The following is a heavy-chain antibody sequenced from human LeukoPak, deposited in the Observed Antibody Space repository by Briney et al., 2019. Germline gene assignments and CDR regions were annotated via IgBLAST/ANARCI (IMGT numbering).Heavy chain of an antibody. CDR2: IKQDGSEK. J-gene: IGHJ4*02. D-gene: IGHD5-12*01. V-gene: IGHV3-7*01. Sequence: GGSLRLSCRAFGFTFGDYAMSWFRQAPGKGLEWVANIKQDGSEKYYVDSVKGRFTISRDNAKNSLYLQMNSLRAEDTAVYYCARRRWLQDFDYWGQGTLVTVSS. CDR1: GFTFGDYA. CDR3: ARRRWLQDFDY.